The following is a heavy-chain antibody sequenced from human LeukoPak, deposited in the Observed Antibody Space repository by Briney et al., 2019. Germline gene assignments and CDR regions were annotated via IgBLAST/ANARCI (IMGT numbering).Heavy chain of an antibody. CDR2: IYSGTNT. V-gene: IGHV3-53*01. D-gene: IGHD6-25*01. J-gene: IGHJ4*02. CDR1: GFTLSNNY. CDR3: AGVASGTLDY. Sequence: PGGSLRLSCAVSGFTLSNNYMSWVRPAPGKGVEWVSVIYSGTNTYYADSVQGRFIIPRDNPKKILYLHVNSLRDEDTAGFYCAGVASGTLDYWGQGTLVTVSS.